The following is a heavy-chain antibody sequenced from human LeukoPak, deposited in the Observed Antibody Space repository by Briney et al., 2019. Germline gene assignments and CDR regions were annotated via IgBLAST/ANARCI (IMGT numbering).Heavy chain of an antibody. Sequence: GESLKISCKGSGYRFTSYWIAWVRQMPGKGLEWMGIIYPGYSETRYSPSFQGQVTISADKSISTAYLQWSSLKASDTAMYYCARTFDSGYDQPVDCWGQGTLVTVSS. D-gene: IGHD5-12*01. CDR3: ARTFDSGYDQPVDC. CDR2: IYPGYSET. V-gene: IGHV5-51*01. CDR1: GYRFTSYW. J-gene: IGHJ4*02.